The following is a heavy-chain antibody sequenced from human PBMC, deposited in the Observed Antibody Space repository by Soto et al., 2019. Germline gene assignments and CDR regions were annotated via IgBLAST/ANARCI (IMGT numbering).Heavy chain of an antibody. CDR2: ISYSGST. CDR1: GGSISSGNYY. Sequence: QVQLQESGPGLVKPSQTLSLTCTVSGGSISSGNYYWSWIRQPPGKGLEWIGFISYSGSTYYSTSLKRRVNISVDTSKGQFSLNLSFVTAADTAVYYCATMGTPATGLYFFDYWGQGSLVTVSS. D-gene: IGHD2-15*01. V-gene: IGHV4-30-4*01. CDR3: ATMGTPATGLYFFDY. J-gene: IGHJ4*02.